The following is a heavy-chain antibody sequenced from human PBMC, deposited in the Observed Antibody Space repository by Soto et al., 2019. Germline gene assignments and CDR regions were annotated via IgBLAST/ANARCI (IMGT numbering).Heavy chain of an antibody. CDR3: ARVWYDGNSGAFDI. CDR1: GYNFILHG. J-gene: IGHJ3*02. Sequence: QGQLVQSVGEVKKHGASLKVSCKASGYNFILHGISWVRQAPGQGLEWMGWISAYNGNTNDAQNYQDRVTMTTDPSTSTVNMELRSLRSDDTAVYYCARVWYDGNSGAFDIWGQGTKVTVSS. CDR2: ISAYNGNT. V-gene: IGHV1-18*01. D-gene: IGHD3-10*01.